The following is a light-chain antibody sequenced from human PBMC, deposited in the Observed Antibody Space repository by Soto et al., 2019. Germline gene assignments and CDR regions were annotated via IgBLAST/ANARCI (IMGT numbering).Light chain of an antibody. CDR2: EVS. CDR1: SSDLGGYNY. Sequence: QSVLTQPPSASGSPGQSVTISCTGTSSDLGGYNYVSWYQHHPGQAPKLMVYEVSKRPLGVPDRFSGSKSGNTASLTVSGLQTEDEADYYCSSYAGSNNFVFGGGTKLTVL. J-gene: IGLJ2*01. V-gene: IGLV2-8*01. CDR3: SSYAGSNNFV.